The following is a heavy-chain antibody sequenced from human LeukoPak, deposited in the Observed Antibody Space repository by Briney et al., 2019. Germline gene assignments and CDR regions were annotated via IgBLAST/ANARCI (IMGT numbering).Heavy chain of an antibody. J-gene: IGHJ4*02. D-gene: IGHD2-2*01. CDR2: INSDGSST. V-gene: IGHV3-74*01. CDR1: GFTFSSYW. CDR3: ATGIENCSSTSCYYFDY. Sequence: GGSLRLSCAASGFTFSSYWMHWVRQAPGKGLVWVSRINSDGSSTSYADSVKGRFTISRDNAKNTLYLQMNSLRAEDTAVYYCATGIENCSSTSCYYFDYWGQGTLVTVSS.